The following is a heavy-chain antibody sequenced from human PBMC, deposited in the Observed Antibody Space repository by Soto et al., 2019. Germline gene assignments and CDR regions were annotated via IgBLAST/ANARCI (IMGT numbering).Heavy chain of an antibody. CDR3: ARLGAQEIDP. D-gene: IGHD3-16*01. Sequence: SXTLSLTCTVSGGTISSYYWSWIRQPPGKGLEWIGYIYYSGSTNYNPSLKSRVTISVDTSKNQFSLKLSSVTAADTAVYYCARLGAQEIDPWGQGTLVTVSS. J-gene: IGHJ5*02. CDR1: GGTISSYY. CDR2: IYYSGST. V-gene: IGHV4-59*08.